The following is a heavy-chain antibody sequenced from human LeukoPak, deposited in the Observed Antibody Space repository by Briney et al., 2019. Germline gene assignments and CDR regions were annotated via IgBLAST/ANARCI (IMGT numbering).Heavy chain of an antibody. Sequence: SETLSLTCAVYGGSFSGYYWSWNRQPPGKGLEWIGEINHSGSTNYNPSLKSRVTISVDTSKNQFSLKLSSVTAADTAVYYCARCRVYATEYGYWGQGTLVTVSS. J-gene: IGHJ4*02. V-gene: IGHV4-34*01. CDR2: INHSGST. CDR3: ARCRVYATEYGY. D-gene: IGHD2-8*01. CDR1: GGSFSGYY.